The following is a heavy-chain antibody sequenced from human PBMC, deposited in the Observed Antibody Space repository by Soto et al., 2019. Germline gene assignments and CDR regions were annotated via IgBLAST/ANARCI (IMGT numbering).Heavy chain of an antibody. CDR1: GGSISSGSYH. J-gene: IGHJ4*02. V-gene: IGHV4-31*03. CDR3: ARVEGSSYYFRHDC. D-gene: IGHD1-26*01. Sequence: PSETLSLTCTVSGGSISSGSYHWSWIRQHPGKGLEWIGNIYYSGSSYYNPSLKCRATISIDTSKDQFSLRLGSVTAADTAVYYCARVEGSSYYFRHDCWGRGTLVTVSS. CDR2: IYYSGSS.